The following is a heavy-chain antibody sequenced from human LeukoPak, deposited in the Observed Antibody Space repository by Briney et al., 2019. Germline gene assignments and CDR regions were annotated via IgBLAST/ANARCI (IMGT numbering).Heavy chain of an antibody. V-gene: IGHV3-7*03. J-gene: IGHJ4*02. CDR1: GFTFSSYW. CDR2: IKQDGSEK. Sequence: GGSLRLSCEASGFTFSSYWMTWVRQAPGKGLEWVANIKQDGSEKYYVDSVKGRFTISRDNAKNSLCLQMNSLRVEDTAVYYCARGPPTRYMVRGVIDYWGQGTLVTVSS. D-gene: IGHD3-10*01. CDR3: ARGPPTRYMVRGVIDY.